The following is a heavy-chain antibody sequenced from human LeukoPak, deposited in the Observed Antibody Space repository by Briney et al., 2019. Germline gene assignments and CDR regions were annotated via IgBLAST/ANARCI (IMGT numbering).Heavy chain of an antibody. CDR1: GFTFSSYA. CDR2: ISYDGNNK. Sequence: PGGSLRLSCAASGFTFSSYAMHWVRQAPGKGLEWVAVISYDGNNKYYADSVKGRFTISRDNSKNTLYLQMSSLRVEDTAVYYCAKQLGYCSDGSCYFPYWGQGTLVTVSS. J-gene: IGHJ4*02. D-gene: IGHD2-15*01. CDR3: AKQLGYCSDGSCYFPY. V-gene: IGHV3-30-3*02.